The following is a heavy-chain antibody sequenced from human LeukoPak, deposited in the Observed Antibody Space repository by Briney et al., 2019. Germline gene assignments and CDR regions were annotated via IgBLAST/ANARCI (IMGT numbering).Heavy chain of an antibody. D-gene: IGHD2-2*01. CDR2: ITWDSGVK. V-gene: IGHV3-9*01. CDR3: AKGTRSVVPAASDS. J-gene: IGHJ4*02. CDR1: GFTFDDYA. Sequence: GGSLRLSCEVSGFTFDDYAMHRVRQAPGKGPEWVSGITWDSGVKEYADSVKGRFTISRDNAKKSLYLQMNSLRTEDTALYYCAKGTRSVVPAASDSWGQGTLVADSS.